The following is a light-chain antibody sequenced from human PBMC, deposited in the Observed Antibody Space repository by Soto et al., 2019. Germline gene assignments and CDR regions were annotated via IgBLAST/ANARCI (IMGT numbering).Light chain of an antibody. CDR1: SRDVGGYNY. CDR2: EAS. CDR3: SSYISSSTFVV. Sequence: QSALTQPASVSGSPGQSITISCTGTSRDVGGYNYVSWHQQHPGKAPKVIITEASNRPSGVSNRFSGSKSGNTASLTISGRQAEDEADYYCSSYISSSTFVVFGGGTKLTVL. V-gene: IGLV2-14*01. J-gene: IGLJ2*01.